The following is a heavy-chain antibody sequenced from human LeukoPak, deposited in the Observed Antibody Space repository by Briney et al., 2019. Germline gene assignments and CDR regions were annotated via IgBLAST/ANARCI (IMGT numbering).Heavy chain of an antibody. CDR3: ARQVWDYYGSGSYRRAFYYYGMDV. CDR2: IYYSGST. V-gene: IGHV4-59*08. CDR1: GVSISSYY. J-gene: IGHJ6*02. D-gene: IGHD3-10*01. Sequence: SETLSLTCTVSGVSISSYYWSWIRQPPGKGLEWIGYIYYSGSTNYNPSLKSRVTISVDTSKNQFSLKLSSVTAADTAVYYCARQVWDYYGSGSYRRAFYYYGMDVWGQGTTVTVSS.